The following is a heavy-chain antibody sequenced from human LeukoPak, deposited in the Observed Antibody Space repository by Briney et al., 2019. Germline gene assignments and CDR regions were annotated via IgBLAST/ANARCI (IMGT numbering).Heavy chain of an antibody. D-gene: IGHD6-6*01. CDR1: GFTFRSYN. Sequence: GGSLRLSCTASGFTFRSYNMNWVRQAPGKGLEWVSTITSTSTYIAYADSVKGRFTISRDNADNSVYLQMNSLRADDTAVYYCAKERPHGMDVWGQGTSVTVSS. CDR3: AKERPHGMDV. J-gene: IGHJ6*02. CDR2: ITSTSTYI. V-gene: IGHV3-21*01.